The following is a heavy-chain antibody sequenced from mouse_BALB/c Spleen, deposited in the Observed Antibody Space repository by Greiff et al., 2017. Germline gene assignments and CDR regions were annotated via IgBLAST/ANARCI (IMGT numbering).Heavy chain of an antibody. J-gene: IGHJ4*01. CDR1: GYAFSSSW. CDR3: ARRRDYGLMDY. V-gene: IGHV1-82*01. Sequence: VQLQQSGPELVKPGASVKISCKASGYAFSSSWMNWVKQRPGQGLEWIGRIYPGDGDTNYNGKFKGKATLTADKSSSTAYMQLSSLTSVDSAVYFCARRRDYGLMDYWGQGTSVTVSS. CDR2: IYPGDGDT. D-gene: IGHD2-4*01.